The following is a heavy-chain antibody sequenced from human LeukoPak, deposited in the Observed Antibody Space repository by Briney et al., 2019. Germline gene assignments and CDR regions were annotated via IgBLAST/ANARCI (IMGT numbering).Heavy chain of an antibody. CDR2: ISYDGSNK. J-gene: IGHJ4*02. D-gene: IGHD2-2*01. Sequence: GGSLRLSCAASGFTFNSYAMHWVRQAPGKGLEWVAVISYDGSNKYYADSVKGRFTISRDNSKNTLYLQMNSLRAEDTAVYYCARDRWCSSTSCHSGSFDYWGQGTLVTVSS. CDR1: GFTFNSYA. V-gene: IGHV3-30-3*01. CDR3: ARDRWCSSTSCHSGSFDY.